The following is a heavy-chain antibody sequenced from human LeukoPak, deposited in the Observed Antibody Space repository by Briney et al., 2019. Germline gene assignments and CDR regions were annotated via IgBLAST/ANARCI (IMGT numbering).Heavy chain of an antibody. CDR3: ATEIPPSIRAYCSGGSCSFDY. CDR1: GYTFTSYR. V-gene: IGHV1-18*01. D-gene: IGHD2-15*01. J-gene: IGHJ4*02. Sequence: ASVKVSCKASGYTFTSYRISWVRQPPGQGLEWMGWISAYNGNTNYALKLRGRVTMTEATSTDTAYMELSSLRSEDTAVYYCATEIPPSIRAYCSGGSCSFDYWGQGTLVTVSS. CDR2: ISAYNGNT.